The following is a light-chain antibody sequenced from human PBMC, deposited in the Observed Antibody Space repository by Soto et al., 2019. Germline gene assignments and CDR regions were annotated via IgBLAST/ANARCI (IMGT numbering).Light chain of an antibody. J-gene: IGKJ1*01. CDR1: QSVSSSY. Sequence: EIVLTQSPGTLSLSPGERATLSCRASQSVSSSYLAWYQQKPGQAPRLLIYGASSRATGIPDRFSDSGSGTDFTLTISRLESEDFAVYYCQQYGSSPWTFGQGTKVDIK. CDR3: QQYGSSPWT. CDR2: GAS. V-gene: IGKV3-20*01.